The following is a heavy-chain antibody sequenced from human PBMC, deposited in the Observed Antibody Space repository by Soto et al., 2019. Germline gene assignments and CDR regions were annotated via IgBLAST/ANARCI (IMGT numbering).Heavy chain of an antibody. D-gene: IGHD3-10*01. J-gene: IGHJ3*02. CDR1: GGSISSYY. CDR2: IYYSGST. V-gene: IGHV4-59*08. CDR3: ARGVEYYYGSGSLHDAFDI. Sequence: SETLSLTCTVSGGSISSYYWSWIRQPPGKGLEWIGYIYYSGSTNYNPSLKSRVTISVDTSKNQFSLKLSSVTAADTAVYYCARGVEYYYGSGSLHDAFDIWYQGTMVTVSS.